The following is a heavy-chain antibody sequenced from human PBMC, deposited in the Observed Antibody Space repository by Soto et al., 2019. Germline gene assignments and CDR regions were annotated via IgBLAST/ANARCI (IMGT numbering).Heavy chain of an antibody. Sequence: SGRLSLTCTVSGGSISSYYWSWIRQPPGKGLEWIGFVYHSGSRNYDPSLKSRVTISVDTSKNQFFLKLTSVTAADTALYCCARWNLCFDYWGQGALVTVPS. J-gene: IGHJ4*02. CDR2: VYHSGSR. CDR3: ARWNLCFDY. CDR1: GGSISSYY. V-gene: IGHV4-59*08. D-gene: IGHD1-1*01.